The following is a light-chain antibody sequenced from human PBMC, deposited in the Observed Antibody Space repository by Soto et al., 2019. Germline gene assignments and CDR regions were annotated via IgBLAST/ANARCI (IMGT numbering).Light chain of an antibody. Sequence: DIQLTQSPSFVSASVGERVTITCRASQDISRYLAWYQQKPGEAPKLLISAASTLHSGVPSRFSGSGSGTEFTLTVSYLLPEDFATYYCQPLYSYSSFGQGTRLESK. CDR2: AAS. CDR3: QPLYSYSS. CDR1: QDISRY. J-gene: IGKJ5*01. V-gene: IGKV1-9*01.